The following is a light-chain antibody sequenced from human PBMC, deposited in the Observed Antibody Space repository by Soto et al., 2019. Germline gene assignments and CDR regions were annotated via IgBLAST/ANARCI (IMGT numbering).Light chain of an antibody. V-gene: IGLV2-18*02. J-gene: IGLJ2*01. Sequence: QSALTQPPSVSGSPGQSVTISCTGTSSDVGRYNHVSWYQQPPGTAPKLMIYDLNNRPSGVPDRFSGSKSGNTASLTISGLQAEDEAEYYCSSYTGSTTLVVFGGGTKLTVL. CDR2: DLN. CDR1: SSDVGRYNH. CDR3: SSYTGSTTLVV.